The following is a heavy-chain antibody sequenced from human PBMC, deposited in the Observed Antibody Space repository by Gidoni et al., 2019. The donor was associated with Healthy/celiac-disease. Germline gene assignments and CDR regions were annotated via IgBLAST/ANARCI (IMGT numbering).Heavy chain of an antibody. D-gene: IGHD3-22*01. V-gene: IGHV4-4*07. J-gene: IGHJ1*01. CDR1: GGSISSYY. CDR2: IYTSGST. Sequence: QVQLQESGPGLVKPSETLSLPCTVSGGSISSYYWSWIRQPAGKGLEWIGRIYTSGSTNYNPSLKSRVTMSVDTSKNQFSLKLSSVTAADTAVYYCAREERYSSGYYYVSEYFQHWGQGTLVTVSS. CDR3: AREERYSSGYYYVSEYFQH.